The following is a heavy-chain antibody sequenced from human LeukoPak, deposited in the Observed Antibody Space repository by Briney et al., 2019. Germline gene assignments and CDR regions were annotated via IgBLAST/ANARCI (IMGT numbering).Heavy chain of an antibody. CDR1: GFTINTYA. V-gene: IGHV3-23*01. CDR2: ISASGGST. J-gene: IGHJ4*02. Sequence: GGSLRLSCAASGFTINTYAMSWVRQAPGKGLEWVSGISASGGSTYYADSVKGRFTISRDNSKNTLYLQMNSLRAEDTAVYYCARASRGWLTVFDYWGQGTLVTVSS. D-gene: IGHD6-19*01. CDR3: ARASRGWLTVFDY.